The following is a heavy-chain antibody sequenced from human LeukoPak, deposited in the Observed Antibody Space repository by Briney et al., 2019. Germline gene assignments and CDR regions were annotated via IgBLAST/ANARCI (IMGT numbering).Heavy chain of an antibody. V-gene: IGHV1-69*13. D-gene: IGHD2-2*01. CDR2: IIPIFGTA. Sequence: SVKVSRKASGGTFSSYAISWVRQAPGQGLEWMGGIIPIFGTANYAQKFQGRVTITADESTSTAYMELSSLRSEDTAVYYRARSNQLPRRDNFDYWGQGTLVTVSS. J-gene: IGHJ4*02. CDR1: GGTFSSYA. CDR3: ARSNQLPRRDNFDY.